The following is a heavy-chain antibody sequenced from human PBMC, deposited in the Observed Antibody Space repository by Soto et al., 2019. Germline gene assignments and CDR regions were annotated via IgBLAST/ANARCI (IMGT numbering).Heavy chain of an antibody. CDR1: GGSISSYY. Sequence: PSETLSLTCTVSGGSISSYYWTWIRLPPGKGLEWIGYIYYSGNTNYNPSLRSRVTISVDTSKNQFSLNLSSVTAADTAVYYCARDRPYYYGSGSYSSIDVWGQGTTVTVSS. D-gene: IGHD3-10*01. V-gene: IGHV4-59*01. CDR2: IYYSGNT. CDR3: ARDRPYYYGSGSYSSIDV. J-gene: IGHJ6*02.